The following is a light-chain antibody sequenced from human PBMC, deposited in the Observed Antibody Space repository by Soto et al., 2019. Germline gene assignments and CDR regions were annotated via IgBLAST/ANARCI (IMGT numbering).Light chain of an antibody. CDR3: SAWDNSLNGYV. CDR2: TAG. V-gene: IGLV1-44*01. CDR1: SPNIGSKT. Sequence: QSVLTQPLSASASPGQRVTISCSGGSPNIGSKTVAWYQHLPGTAPPRLIFTAGQRPSGVPGRFSGSKSGTSASLDIGGLQSEDEGDYYCSAWDNSLNGYVFGPGTKLTVL. J-gene: IGLJ6*01.